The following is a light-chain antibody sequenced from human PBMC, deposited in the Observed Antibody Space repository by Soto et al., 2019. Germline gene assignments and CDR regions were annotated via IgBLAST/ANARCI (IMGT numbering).Light chain of an antibody. CDR3: ATWDDCLNGYV. CDR2: SDN. V-gene: IGLV1-44*01. Sequence: QSALTQPPSASGTPGQRVTISCSGSSSNIGGNAVNWYQQLPGTAPKLLIYSDNQRPSGVPDRFSGSKSGTSASLAISGLQFEDEADYYCATWDDCLNGYVFATGTKVTVL. J-gene: IGLJ1*01. CDR1: SSNIGGNA.